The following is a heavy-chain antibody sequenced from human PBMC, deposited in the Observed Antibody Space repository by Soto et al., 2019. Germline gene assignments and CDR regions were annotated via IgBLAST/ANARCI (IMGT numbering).Heavy chain of an antibody. Sequence: SETLSLTCTVSGGSISSYYWSWIRQPPGKGLEWIGYIYYSGSTNYNPSLKSRVTISVDTSKSQFSLKLSSVTAADTAVYYCARTYSSGWYNWFDPWGQGTLVTVSS. D-gene: IGHD6-19*01. CDR1: GGSISSYY. V-gene: IGHV4-59*01. CDR2: IYYSGST. CDR3: ARTYSSGWYNWFDP. J-gene: IGHJ5*02.